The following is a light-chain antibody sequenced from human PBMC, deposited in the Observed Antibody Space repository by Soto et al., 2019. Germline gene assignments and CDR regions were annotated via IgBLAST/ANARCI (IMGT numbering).Light chain of an antibody. J-gene: IGLJ1*01. Sequence: SVLTQPAPVSGSPGQSITISCPGTSSVVGGYNYVSWYQQHPGKAPKLMIYDVSNRPSGVSNRFSGSKSGNTASLTISGLQAEDEADYYCSSYTSSSTYVFGTGTKVTVL. V-gene: IGLV2-14*01. CDR3: SSYTSSSTYV. CDR2: DVS. CDR1: SSVVGGYNY.